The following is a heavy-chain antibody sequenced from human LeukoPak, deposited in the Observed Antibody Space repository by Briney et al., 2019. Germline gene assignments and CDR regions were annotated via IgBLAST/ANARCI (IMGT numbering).Heavy chain of an antibody. CDR1: GDSVYRNSAA. V-gene: IGHV6-1*01. J-gene: IGHJ3*02. D-gene: IGHD3-16*01. Sequence: SQTLSLTCAISGDSVYRNSAAWNWIRQSPSRGLEWLGRTYYKPTWYYGYAVSMKSRITINPDTSKNHFSLQLNSVTPEDTAVYYCARGWGRGSNAFDIWGQGTTVTVSS. CDR3: ARGWGRGSNAFDI. CDR2: TYYKPTWYY.